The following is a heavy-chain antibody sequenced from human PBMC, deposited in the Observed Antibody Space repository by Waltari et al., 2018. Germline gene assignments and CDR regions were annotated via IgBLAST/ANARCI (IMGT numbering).Heavy chain of an antibody. V-gene: IGHV3-7*03. CDR2: INYDGRAH. CDR3: ARGSAYYVRVWDL. D-gene: IGHD3-16*01. Sequence: LVESGGDLVRPGGSLSLSCAASEFILRSFWLSGVRQAPGKGLEWVANINYDGRAHWYEDSGSGRLTVSRDNAKNSLYLEMNNVRVDDTAVYYCARGSAYYVRVWDLWGPGTLVTVSS. CDR1: EFILRSFW. J-gene: IGHJ4*02.